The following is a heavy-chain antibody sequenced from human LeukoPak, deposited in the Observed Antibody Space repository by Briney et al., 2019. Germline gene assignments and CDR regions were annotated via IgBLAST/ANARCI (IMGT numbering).Heavy chain of an antibody. D-gene: IGHD3-10*01. J-gene: IGHJ6*02. Sequence: GGSLRLSRAASGFTFSSYWMSWVRQAPGKGLEWVATIKQDGSEKYYVDSVKGRFTISRDNAKNSLYLQMNSLRAEDTAVYYCARDRWWFGELFRSFYYYYGMDVWGQGTTVTVSS. CDR3: ARDRWWFGELFRSFYYYYGMDV. CDR2: IKQDGSEK. V-gene: IGHV3-7*01. CDR1: GFTFSSYW.